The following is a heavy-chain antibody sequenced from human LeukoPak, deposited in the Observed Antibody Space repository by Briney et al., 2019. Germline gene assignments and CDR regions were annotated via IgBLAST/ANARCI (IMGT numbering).Heavy chain of an antibody. D-gene: IGHD6-19*01. CDR3: ASQSIAVAGTRGYYFDY. CDR1: GESFSGYY. V-gene: IGHV4-34*12. CDR2: IFYSGST. Sequence: SETLSLTCAVYGESFSGYYWSWIRQPPGKGLEWIGSIFYSGSTYYNPSLKSRVTISVDTSKNQFSLKLSSVTAADTAVYYCASQSIAVAGTRGYYFDYWGQGTLVTVSS. J-gene: IGHJ4*02.